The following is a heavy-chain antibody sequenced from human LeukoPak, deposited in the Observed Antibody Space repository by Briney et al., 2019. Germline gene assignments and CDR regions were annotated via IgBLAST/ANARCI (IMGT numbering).Heavy chain of an antibody. CDR1: GFTVSSNY. J-gene: IGHJ6*03. CDR2: IYSGGST. D-gene: IGHD1/OR15-1a*01. Sequence: GGSLRLSCAASGFTVSSNYMTWVRQAPGKGLEWVSVIYSGGSTYYADSVKGRFTISRDNSKNTLSLQMNNLRAEDTAVYYCARDGYGNNYMDVWGKGTTVTVSS. CDR3: ARDGYGNNYMDV. V-gene: IGHV3-53*01.